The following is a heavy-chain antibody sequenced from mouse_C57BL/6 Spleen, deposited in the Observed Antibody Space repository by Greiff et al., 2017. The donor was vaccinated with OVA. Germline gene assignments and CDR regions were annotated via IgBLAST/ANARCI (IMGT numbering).Heavy chain of an antibody. D-gene: IGHD4-1*01. CDR1: GYTFTDYY. J-gene: IGHJ1*03. V-gene: IGHV1-75*01. CDR3: AVTGTSAATYWYFDV. Sequence: VQLQQSGPELVKPGASVKISCKASGYTFTDYYINLVKQRPGQGLEWIGWIFPGSGSTYYNEKFKGKATLTVDKSSSTAYMLLSSLTSEDSAVYFCAVTGTSAATYWYFDVWGTGTTVTVSS. CDR2: IFPGSGST.